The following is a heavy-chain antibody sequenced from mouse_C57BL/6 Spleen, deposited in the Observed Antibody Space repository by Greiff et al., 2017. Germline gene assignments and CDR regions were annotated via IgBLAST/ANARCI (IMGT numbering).Heavy chain of an antibody. Sequence: QVQLQQPGAELVKPGASVKLSCKASGYTFTSYWMHWVKQRPGQGLEWIGYINPSSGYTKYNQKFKDKATLTADKSSSPAYMQLSSLTSEDSAVXYCATRGRFDYWGQGTTLTVSS. V-gene: IGHV1-7*01. CDR1: GYTFTSYW. J-gene: IGHJ2*01. CDR2: INPSSGYT. CDR3: ATRGRFDY.